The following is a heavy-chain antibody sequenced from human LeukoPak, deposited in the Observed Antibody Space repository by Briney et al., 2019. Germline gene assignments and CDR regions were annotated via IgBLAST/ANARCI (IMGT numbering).Heavy chain of an antibody. D-gene: IGHD2-21*01. CDR1: GCTFSNYW. CDR3: ASMRYCGDKNCYRDFGY. J-gene: IGHJ4*02. Sequence: PGGSLRLSCAASGCTFSNYWMHWVRQAPGKGLVWVAHIKSDGSSTNYAESVKGRFTISRDNAKSTLYLQMNSLRAEDTAVYFCASMRYCGDKNCYRDFGYWGQGTLVTVSS. V-gene: IGHV3-74*01. CDR2: IKSDGSST.